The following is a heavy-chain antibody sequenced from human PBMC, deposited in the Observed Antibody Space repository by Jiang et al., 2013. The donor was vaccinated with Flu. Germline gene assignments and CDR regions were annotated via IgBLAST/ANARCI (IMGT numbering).Heavy chain of an antibody. CDR2: IIPILGIA. CDR1: GGTFSSYT. J-gene: IGHJ4*02. D-gene: IGHD3-9*01. V-gene: IGHV1-69*04. CDR3: AREKAYYDILTGYPTYYFDY. Sequence: GAEVKKPGSSVKVSCKASGGTFSSYTISWVRQAPGQGLEWMGRIIPILGIANYAQKFQGRVTITADKSTSTAYMELSSLRSEDTAVYYCAREKAYYDILTGYPTYYFDYWGQGTLVTVSS.